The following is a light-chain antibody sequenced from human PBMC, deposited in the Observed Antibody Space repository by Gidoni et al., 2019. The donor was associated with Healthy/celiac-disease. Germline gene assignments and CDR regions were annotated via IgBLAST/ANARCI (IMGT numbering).Light chain of an antibody. CDR3: QQYYSTPPT. V-gene: IGKV4-1*01. CDR2: WAS. J-gene: IGKJ1*01. CDR1: QSVLYSSNNKNY. Sequence: DIVMTKSPDSLAVSLGERATINCKSSQSVLYSSNNKNYLAWYQQKPGQPPKLLIYWASTRESGVPDRFSGSGSGTEFTLTIRSLQAEDGAVYYCQQYYSTPPTFGQXTKVEIK.